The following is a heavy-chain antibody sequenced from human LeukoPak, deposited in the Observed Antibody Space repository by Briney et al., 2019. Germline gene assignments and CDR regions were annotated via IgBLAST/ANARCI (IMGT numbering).Heavy chain of an antibody. CDR2: IGASGGST. D-gene: IGHD3-9*01. CDR3: AKAEGYDILTGLDY. V-gene: IGHV3-23*01. CDR1: GFSFSSYW. Sequence: PGGSLRLSCAASGFSFSSYWMYWVRQAPGKGLEWVSGIGASGGSTYYADSVKGRFTISRDNSKNTLYLQMNSLRTEDTAVYYCAKAEGYDILTGLDYWGQGTLVTVSS. J-gene: IGHJ4*02.